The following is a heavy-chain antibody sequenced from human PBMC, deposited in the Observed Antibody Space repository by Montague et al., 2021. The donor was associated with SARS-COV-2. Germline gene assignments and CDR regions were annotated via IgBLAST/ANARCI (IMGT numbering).Heavy chain of an antibody. D-gene: IGHD3-9*01. CDR1: RGSFSNHY. CDR2: INQCGAP. Sequence: SETLSLTCAVSRGSFSNHYWTWIRQSPGKGLEWIGEINQCGAPXXTPSXXXRVTISLDTSKKQISLKLNSVTVADTAVFFCARGRPVQGSFRHFDSISSGALDIWAQGSLVIVSS. J-gene: IGHJ3*02. V-gene: IGHV4-34*01. CDR3: ARGRPVQGSFRHFDSISSGALDI.